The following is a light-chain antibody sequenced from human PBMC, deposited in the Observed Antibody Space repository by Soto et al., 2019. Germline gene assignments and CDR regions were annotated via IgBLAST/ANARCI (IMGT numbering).Light chain of an antibody. Sequence: SSELTQPLSVSVALGQTARITCGGNNIGSKNEHWYQQKPRXXPXXVIYXDXXRXSXXXXXXSXXXXXXXXXXXISXAQAGDEADYSCQVWDSSLVVFGGGTQLTVL. V-gene: IGLV3-9*01. CDR3: QVWDSSLVV. CDR1: NIGSKN. J-gene: IGLJ2*01. CDR2: XDX.